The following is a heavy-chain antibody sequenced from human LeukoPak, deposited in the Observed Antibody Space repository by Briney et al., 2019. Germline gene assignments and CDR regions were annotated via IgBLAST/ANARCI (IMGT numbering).Heavy chain of an antibody. J-gene: IGHJ4*02. V-gene: IGHV3-33*08. CDR1: RFVFESYG. Sequence: GGSLRLSCAASRFVFESYGMHWVRQTPRRGLEWVAVIFHDGNNRYYSESVKGRFTISRDNSKNTLYLQMSRLRAEDTAVYYCARDYWGGYSNFVKGFDSWGQGTQVIVSS. D-gene: IGHD4-11*01. CDR2: IFHDGNNR. CDR3: ARDYWGGYSNFVKGFDS.